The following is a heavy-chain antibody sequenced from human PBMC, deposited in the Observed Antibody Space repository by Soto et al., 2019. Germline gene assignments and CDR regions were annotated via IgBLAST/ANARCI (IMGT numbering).Heavy chain of an antibody. CDR1: GYTFTSYG. J-gene: IGHJ6*02. CDR3: ATGYCSGGSCLGLYGMDV. CDR2: ISAYNGNT. V-gene: IGHV1-18*04. Sequence: GASVKVSCKASGYTFTSYGISWARQAPGQGLEWMGWISAYNGNTNYAQKLQGRVTMTEDTSTDTAYMELSSLRSEDTAVYYCATGYCSGGSCLGLYGMDVWGQGTTVTVS. D-gene: IGHD2-15*01.